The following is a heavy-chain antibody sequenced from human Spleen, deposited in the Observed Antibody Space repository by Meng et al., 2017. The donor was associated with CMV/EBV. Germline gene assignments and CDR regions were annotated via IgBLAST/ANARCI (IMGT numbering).Heavy chain of an antibody. CDR3: ARDLLEGATIY. Sequence: GESLKISCAASGFTFSSYSMNWVRQAPGKGLEWVSYISSSSSTIYYADSVKGRFTISRDNAKNSLYLQMISLRAEDTAVYYCARDLLEGATIYWGQGTLVTVSS. J-gene: IGHJ4*02. V-gene: IGHV3-48*04. CDR2: ISSSSSTI. D-gene: IGHD1-26*01. CDR1: GFTFSSYS.